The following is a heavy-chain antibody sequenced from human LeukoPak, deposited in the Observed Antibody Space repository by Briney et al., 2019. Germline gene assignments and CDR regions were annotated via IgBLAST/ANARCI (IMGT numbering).Heavy chain of an antibody. CDR3: ARASRPTVTIDPYYFDY. CDR1: GYTFTVYY. J-gene: IGHJ4*02. Sequence: ASVKVSCKASGYTFTVYYMHWVRQAPGQGLEWMGWVYPNSGGTNYPQKFQGRVTMTRETSTTTAYMEVSRLTSDDTAVYYCARASRPTVTIDPYYFDYWGQGTLVTVSS. CDR2: VYPNSGGT. V-gene: IGHV1-2*02. D-gene: IGHD4-17*01.